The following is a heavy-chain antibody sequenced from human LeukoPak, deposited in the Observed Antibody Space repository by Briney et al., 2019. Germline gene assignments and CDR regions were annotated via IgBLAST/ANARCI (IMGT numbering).Heavy chain of an antibody. D-gene: IGHD6-19*01. J-gene: IGHJ6*02. CDR3: ARDSSPYYYGMDV. V-gene: IGHV3-7*01. CDR1: GFTFSSYW. Sequence: GGSLRLSCAASGFTFSSYWMSWVRQAPGKGLEWVANIKQDGSEKCYVDSVKGRFTISRDNAKNSLYLQMNSLRAEDTAVYYCARDSSPYYYGMDVWGQGTTVTVSS. CDR2: IKQDGSEK.